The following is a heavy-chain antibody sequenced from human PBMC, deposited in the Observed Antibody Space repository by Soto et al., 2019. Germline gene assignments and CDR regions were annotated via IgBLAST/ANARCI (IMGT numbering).Heavy chain of an antibody. J-gene: IGHJ5*02. CDR1: GFTFSSYG. V-gene: IGHV3-33*01. D-gene: IGHD1-26*01. CDR2: IWYDGSNK. CDR3: ARGTLGGATRLWFWFDP. Sequence: QVQLVESGGGVVQPGRSLRLSCAASGFTFSSYGMRWVRQAPGKGLEWVAVIWYDGSNKYYADSVKGRFTISRDNSKNSLYLQMNSLRAEDTAVYYCARGTLGGATRLWFWFDPWGQGTLVAVSS.